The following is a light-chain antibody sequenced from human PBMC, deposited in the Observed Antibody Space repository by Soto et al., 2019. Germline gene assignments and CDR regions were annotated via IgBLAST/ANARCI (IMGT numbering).Light chain of an antibody. CDR2: GAS. V-gene: IGKV3-15*01. CDR3: QQYNNWPFT. CDR1: QSVNSN. Sequence: EIMMTQSPVTLSVSRGERATLSCRASQSVNSNLAWYQQKPGQAPRLLIYGASTRATGIPASFIGNGSGTEFSLTASSLQPEDFAVYYCQQYNNWPFTFGPGTKGDIK. J-gene: IGKJ3*01.